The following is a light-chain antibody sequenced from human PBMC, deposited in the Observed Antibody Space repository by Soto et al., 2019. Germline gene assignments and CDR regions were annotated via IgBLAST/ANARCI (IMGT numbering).Light chain of an antibody. V-gene: IGLV2-14*01. J-gene: IGLJ3*02. CDR2: EVS. Sequence: QSALTQPASVSGSPGQSITISCTGTSSDVGGYKYVSWYQQYPDKAPKLMIYEVSNRPSGVSDRFSGSKSGNTASLTISGLQAEDEADYYCSSYTIRNTWVFGGGTKLTVL. CDR3: SSYTIRNTWV. CDR1: SSDVGGYKY.